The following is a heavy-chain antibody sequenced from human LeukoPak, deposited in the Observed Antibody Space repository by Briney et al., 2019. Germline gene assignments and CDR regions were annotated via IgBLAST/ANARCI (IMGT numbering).Heavy chain of an antibody. CDR3: TRLYSSGWRYFDY. V-gene: IGHV3-21*01. Sequence: PGGSLRLSCAASGFTFSSYWMHWVRQAPGKGLEWVSSISSSSSYIYYAVSVKGRFTISRDNAKNSLYLQMNSLRAEDTAVYYCTRLYSSGWRYFDYWGQGTLVTVSS. CDR2: ISSSSSYI. D-gene: IGHD6-19*01. CDR1: GFTFSSYW. J-gene: IGHJ4*02.